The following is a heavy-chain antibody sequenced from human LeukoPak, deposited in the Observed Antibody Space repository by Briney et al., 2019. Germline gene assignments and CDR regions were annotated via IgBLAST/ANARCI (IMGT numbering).Heavy chain of an antibody. CDR2: IIPIFGTA. V-gene: IGHV1-69*01. CDR1: GDSISKFA. Sequence: ASVKLSCKASGDSISKFAVSWVRQAPGQGLQWMGGIIPIFGTADYAQKFQGRVTITADEATSTTYMELSSLKSEDTAIYYCTTRSCGAGACSSSFYYYYGLHFWGQGTTVSVSS. CDR3: TTRSCGAGACSSSFYYYYGLHF. D-gene: IGHD3-16*01. J-gene: IGHJ6*02.